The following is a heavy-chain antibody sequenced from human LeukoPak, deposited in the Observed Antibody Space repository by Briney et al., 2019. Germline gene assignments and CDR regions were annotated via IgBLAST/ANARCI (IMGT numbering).Heavy chain of an antibody. J-gene: IGHJ4*02. CDR3: ARASSTSCYY. D-gene: IGHD2-2*01. Sequence: GGSLRLSFAASGFTFSSYWLHWVRQAPGKGLVWVSRINSDGSSINYADSVKGRFTISRDNAKNTLYLQMNSLRVEDTAVYYCARASSTSCYYWGQGTLVTVSS. CDR1: GFTFSSYW. V-gene: IGHV3-74*01. CDR2: INSDGSSI.